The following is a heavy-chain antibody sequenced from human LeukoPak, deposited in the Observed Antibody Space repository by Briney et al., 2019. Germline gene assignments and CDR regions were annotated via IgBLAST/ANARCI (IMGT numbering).Heavy chain of an antibody. Sequence: HTGGSLRLSCAASGFTFSGYAMSWVRQAPGKGLEWVSAISGSGGSTYYADSVKGRFTISRDNSKNTLYLQMNSLRAEDTAVYYCAKHTSRNYYDSSGYYSYWGQGTLVTVSS. CDR2: ISGSGGST. V-gene: IGHV3-23*01. D-gene: IGHD3-22*01. J-gene: IGHJ4*02. CDR3: AKHTSRNYYDSSGYYSY. CDR1: GFTFSGYA.